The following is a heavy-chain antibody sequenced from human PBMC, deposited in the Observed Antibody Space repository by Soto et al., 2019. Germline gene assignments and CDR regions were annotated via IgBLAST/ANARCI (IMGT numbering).Heavy chain of an antibody. Sequence: PWWSLRLSCSASGFTFSSYAMSWVRQAPGKGLEWVSAISGSGGSTYYADSVKGRFTISRDNSKNTLYLQMNSLRAEDTAVYYCAKLPLDSGSPRDVWGQGTTVTVSS. J-gene: IGHJ6*02. V-gene: IGHV3-23*01. D-gene: IGHD1-26*01. CDR2: ISGSGGST. CDR3: AKLPLDSGSPRDV. CDR1: GFTFSSYA.